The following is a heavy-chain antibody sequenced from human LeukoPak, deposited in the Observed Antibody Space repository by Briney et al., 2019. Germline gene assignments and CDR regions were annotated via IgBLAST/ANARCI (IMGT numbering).Heavy chain of an antibody. CDR3: ARGSVMTTVTFDY. D-gene: IGHD4-17*01. J-gene: IGHJ4*02. Sequence: SETLSLTCTVSGGSISSSSYYWGWIRQPPGKGLEWIGSIYYSGSTYYNPSLKSRVTISVDTSKNQFSLKLSSVTAADTAVYYCARGSVMTTVTFDYWGQGTLVTVSS. CDR1: GGSISSSSYY. CDR2: IYYSGST. V-gene: IGHV4-39*07.